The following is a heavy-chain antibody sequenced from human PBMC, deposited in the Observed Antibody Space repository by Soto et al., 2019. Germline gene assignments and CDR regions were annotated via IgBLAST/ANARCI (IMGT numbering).Heavy chain of an antibody. V-gene: IGHV4-34*01. Sequence: SETLSLTCAVYGGSFSGYYWTGIRHPPGKGLEWIGEINHSGSTNYNPSLKSRVTISVDTSKNQFSLKLSSVTAADTAVYYCARRGIAAAGNYYGMDVWGQGTTVTVSS. CDR2: INHSGST. CDR1: GGSFSGYY. J-gene: IGHJ6*02. CDR3: ARRGIAAAGNYYGMDV. D-gene: IGHD6-13*01.